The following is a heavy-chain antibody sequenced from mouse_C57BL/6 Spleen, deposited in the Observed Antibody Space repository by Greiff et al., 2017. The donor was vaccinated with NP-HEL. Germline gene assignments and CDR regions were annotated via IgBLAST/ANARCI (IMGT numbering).Heavy chain of an antibody. CDR1: GYAFSSYW. Sequence: VQLQQSGAELVKPGASVKISCKASGYAFSSYWMNWVKQRPGKGLEWIGQIYPGDGDTNYNGKFKGKATLTADKSSSTAYMQLSSLTSEDSAVYFCARPRSTMSTTEYYYAMDYWGQGTSVTVSS. J-gene: IGHJ4*01. D-gene: IGHD2-4*01. V-gene: IGHV1-80*01. CDR3: ARPRSTMSTTEYYYAMDY. CDR2: IYPGDGDT.